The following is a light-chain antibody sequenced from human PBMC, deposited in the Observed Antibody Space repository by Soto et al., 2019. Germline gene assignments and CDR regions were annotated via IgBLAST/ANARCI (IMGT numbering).Light chain of an antibody. V-gene: IGKV1-16*02. CDR2: GAS. CDR1: QGVSNY. Sequence: DIQMTQSPSSLSSSVGDRVTIPCRASQGVSNYLAWFQQKPGKAPKSLIYGASSLQSGVPSKFSGSGSGTDFTLTIRRLQPEDFATYYCQQYNSYPITFGQGTRLAIK. J-gene: IGKJ5*01. CDR3: QQYNSYPIT.